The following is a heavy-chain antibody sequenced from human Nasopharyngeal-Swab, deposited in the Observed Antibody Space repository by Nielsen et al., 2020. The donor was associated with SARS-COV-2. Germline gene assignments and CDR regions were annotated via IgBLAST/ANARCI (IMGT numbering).Heavy chain of an antibody. Sequence: WGSLRLSCAASGFTFSSYSINWVRQAPGKGLEWVSSISSTGSYIYYADSVKGRFTISRDNAKNLLYLQMNGLRAEDTAVYYCARGSDTALYYFDSWGQGTLVTVSS. J-gene: IGHJ4*02. CDR1: GFTFSSYS. CDR2: ISSTGSYI. D-gene: IGHD5-18*01. V-gene: IGHV3-21*01. CDR3: ARGSDTALYYFDS.